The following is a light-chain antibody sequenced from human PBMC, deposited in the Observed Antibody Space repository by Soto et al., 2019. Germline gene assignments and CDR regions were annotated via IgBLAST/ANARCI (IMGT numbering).Light chain of an antibody. V-gene: IGLV1-40*01. Sequence: QSVLTQPPSVSGAPGQRVTISCTGTNSNIGSDYGVHWYQQFPGTAPKLLIYGSSNRPSGVPDRFSGSKSGTSASLAITGLQAEDEADYYCQSYDRSLRACVFGTGTKVTVL. J-gene: IGLJ1*01. CDR2: GSS. CDR3: QSYDRSLRACV. CDR1: NSNIGSDYG.